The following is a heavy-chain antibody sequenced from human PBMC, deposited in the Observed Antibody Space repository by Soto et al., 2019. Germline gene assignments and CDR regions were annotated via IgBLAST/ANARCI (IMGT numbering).Heavy chain of an antibody. V-gene: IGHV1-18*01. J-gene: IGHJ6*01. CDR3: VMVDNYVTPTPQDV. Sequence: QVQLVQSGDEVKKPGASVKVSCKASGYIFVNYGIAWVRQAPGQGLEWMGWITPYTGNTHSATKVQGRLTMTTDTPTSPASTGLGSLTSDHTAVYYCVMVDNYVTPTPQDVRGQGTTVTVSS. CDR2: ITPYTGNT. D-gene: IGHD3-16*01. CDR1: GYIFVNYG.